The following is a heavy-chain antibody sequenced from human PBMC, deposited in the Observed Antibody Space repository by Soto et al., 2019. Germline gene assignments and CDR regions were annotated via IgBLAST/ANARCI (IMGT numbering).Heavy chain of an antibody. J-gene: IGHJ4*02. V-gene: IGHV4-59*11. CDR3: ARGEPGFDF. CDR1: GGSINSHY. CDR2: IYYSGST. D-gene: IGHD1-26*01. Sequence: QVQLQESGPGLVKPSETLSFTCTVSGGSINSHYWSWIRQPPGKGLEWIGYIYYSGSTNYNPSLQGRVTIAIDPSRNQFALKLTSVAAADTAFYYCARGEPGFDFWGQGTLVTVSS.